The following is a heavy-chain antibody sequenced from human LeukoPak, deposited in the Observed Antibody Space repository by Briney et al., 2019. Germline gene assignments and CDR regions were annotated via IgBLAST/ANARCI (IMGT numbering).Heavy chain of an antibody. V-gene: IGHV4-34*01. Sequence: PSETLSLTCGVSGESFNGYYWTWIRQSPGKGLEWIGEINDTGHTNYNSALKSRVTILLDTSKKQFSLRLSSVTAADTAVYYCARGEGNDYVWGSFYYYLDVWGKGTTVTVSS. CDR2: INDTGHT. J-gene: IGHJ6*03. CDR1: GESFNGYY. D-gene: IGHD3-16*01. CDR3: ARGEGNDYVWGSFYYYLDV.